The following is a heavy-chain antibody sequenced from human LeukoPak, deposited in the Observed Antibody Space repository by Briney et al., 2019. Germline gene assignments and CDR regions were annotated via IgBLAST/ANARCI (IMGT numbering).Heavy chain of an antibody. D-gene: IGHD6-13*01. CDR1: GYTFTSYG. CDR2: ISAYNGNT. CDR3: ARHIAAAGAHWGWFDP. V-gene: IGHV1-18*01. J-gene: IGHJ5*02. Sequence: ASVKVSCKASGYTFTSYGVTWVRQAPGQGLEWMGWISAYNGNTNYAQKLQGRVTMTTDTSTSTAYMELRSLSSDDTAVYYCARHIAAAGAHWGWFDPWGQGTLVTVSS.